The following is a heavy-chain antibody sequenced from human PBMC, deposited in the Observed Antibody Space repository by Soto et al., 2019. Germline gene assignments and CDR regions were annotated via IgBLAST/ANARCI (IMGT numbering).Heavy chain of an antibody. CDR2: IFSSGST. V-gene: IGHV4-4*07. CDR3: AREGSYSAYNFAHGIQLWSFDF. CDR1: GGSINTFY. D-gene: IGHD5-12*01. J-gene: IGHJ4*02. Sequence: SETLSLTCTVSGGSINTFYWSWVRQPAGKGLEWIGRIFSSGSTSFNPSLESRVAMSVDTSKNHFSLNLSSVTAADMAVYYCAREGSYSAYNFAHGIQLWSFDFWGQGARVTVSS.